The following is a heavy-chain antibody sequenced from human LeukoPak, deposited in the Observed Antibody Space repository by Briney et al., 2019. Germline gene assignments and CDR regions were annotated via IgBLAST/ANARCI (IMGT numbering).Heavy chain of an antibody. CDR3: ARAYYGPGSYYPAWFDP. V-gene: IGHV3-30-3*01. Sequence: GGSLRLSCPASGFTFSSYAMHWVRQAPGRGLEWVAVISYDGSNKYYADSVKGRFTISRDNSKNTLYLQMNSLRAEDTAVYYCARAYYGPGSYYPAWFDPWGQGTLVTVSS. J-gene: IGHJ5*02. CDR1: GFTFSSYA. D-gene: IGHD3-10*01. CDR2: ISYDGSNK.